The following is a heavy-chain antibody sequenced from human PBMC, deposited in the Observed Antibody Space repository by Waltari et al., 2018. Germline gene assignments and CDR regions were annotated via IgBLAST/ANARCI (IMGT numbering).Heavy chain of an antibody. CDR2: LHYIGDT. Sequence: QLQLQESGPGLVEPSETLSLTCTASGDSISNNNYYWGWIRQPQGTGLEWIGSLHYIGDTYYSSSLKIRVIISVDTSNNQFSLRLTSVTAADTAIYFCARNQRGWFDAFDIWGQGTAVTVSS. J-gene: IGHJ3*02. D-gene: IGHD6-19*01. V-gene: IGHV4-39*07. CDR1: GDSISNNNYY. CDR3: ARNQRGWFDAFDI.